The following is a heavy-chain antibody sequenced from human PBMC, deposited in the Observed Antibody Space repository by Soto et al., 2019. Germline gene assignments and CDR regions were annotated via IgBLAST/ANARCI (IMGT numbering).Heavy chain of an antibody. Sequence: EVQLVESGGTLVQPGGSLRLSCVVSGFTFNNYWMSWVRQAPGKGLEWVANIKQDGSEKHYLDSVKGRFTISRDDAKNSLYLQMNNLRAEDTAMYFCARYGGNDCIDYWGQGTLVTVSS. V-gene: IGHV3-7*01. CDR3: ARYGGNDCIDY. D-gene: IGHD5-12*01. J-gene: IGHJ4*02. CDR1: GFTFNNYW. CDR2: IKQDGSEK.